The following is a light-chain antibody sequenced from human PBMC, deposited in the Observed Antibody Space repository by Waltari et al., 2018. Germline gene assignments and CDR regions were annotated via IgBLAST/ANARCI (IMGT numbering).Light chain of an antibody. CDR2: EDS. J-gene: IGLJ2*01. V-gene: IGLV2-23*01. CDR1: RSDVGSYNL. Sequence: QSALTQPDSVSGSPGPSIPIPCPGTRSDVGSYNLVPWYQEHPGKAPKLMIYEDSKRPSGVSNRFSGSKSGNTASLTISGLQAEDEADYYCCSYAGSFTLVFGGGTKLTVL. CDR3: CSYAGSFTLV.